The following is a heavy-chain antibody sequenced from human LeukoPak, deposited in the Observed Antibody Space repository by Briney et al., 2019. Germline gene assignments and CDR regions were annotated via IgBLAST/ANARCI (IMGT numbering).Heavy chain of an antibody. V-gene: IGHV3-23*01. D-gene: IGHD3-9*01. CDR2: INTNGAYT. CDR3: AKDRYDILVFDY. J-gene: IGHJ4*02. Sequence: GGSLRLSCAASGFTVSSNYMSWVRQAPGKGLEWVSSINTNGAYTHYADSVRGRFTISRDNSKNTLFLQMNILRAEDTAVYYCAKDRYDILVFDYWGQGTLVTVSS. CDR1: GFTVSSNY.